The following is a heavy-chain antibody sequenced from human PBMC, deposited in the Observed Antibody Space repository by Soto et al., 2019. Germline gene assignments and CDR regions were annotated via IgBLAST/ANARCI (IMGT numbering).Heavy chain of an antibody. Sequence: EVQLLESGGGLVQPGGSLRLSCAASGFTFSSYAMSWVRQAPGKGLEWVSGISFSGGSAYYADSVKGRVSISRDTSKNTLSLQMSSLRVEDTAVYYCAKADSGYLTNYYFDHWGQGTRVTVSS. CDR3: AKADSGYLTNYYFDH. J-gene: IGHJ4*02. CDR1: GFTFSSYA. D-gene: IGHD5-12*01. CDR2: ISFSGGSA. V-gene: IGHV3-23*01.